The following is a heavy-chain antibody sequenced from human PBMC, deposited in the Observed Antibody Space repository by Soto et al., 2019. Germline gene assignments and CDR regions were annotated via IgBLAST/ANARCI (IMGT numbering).Heavy chain of an antibody. CDR1: GGSISSGGYS. D-gene: IGHD2-2*01. CDR3: ARGYCSSTSCYRDGGNRGNYYYYMDV. J-gene: IGHJ6*03. Sequence: SETLSLTCAVSGGSISSGGYSWSWIRQPPGKGLEWIGYIYHSGSTNYNPSLKSRVTISVDTSKNQFSLKLSSVTAADTAVYYCARGYCSSTSCYRDGGNRGNYYYYMDVWGKGTTVTVSS. V-gene: IGHV4-30-2*01. CDR2: IYHSGST.